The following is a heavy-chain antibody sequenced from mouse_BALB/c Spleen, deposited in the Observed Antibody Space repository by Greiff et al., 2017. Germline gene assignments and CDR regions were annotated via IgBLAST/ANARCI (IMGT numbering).Heavy chain of an antibody. V-gene: IGHV14-3*02. Sequence: SGAELVKPGASVKLSCTASGFNIKDTYMHWVKQRPEQGLEWIGRIDPANGNTKYDPKFQGKATITADTSSNTAYLQLSSLTSEDTAVYYCALWYDGHFDYWGQGTTLTVSS. CDR2: IDPANGNT. D-gene: IGHD2-14*01. CDR1: GFNIKDTY. J-gene: IGHJ2*01. CDR3: ALWYDGHFDY.